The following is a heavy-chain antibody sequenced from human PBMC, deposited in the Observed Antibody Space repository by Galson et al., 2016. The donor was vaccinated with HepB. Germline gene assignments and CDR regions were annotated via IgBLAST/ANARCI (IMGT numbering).Heavy chain of an antibody. J-gene: IGHJ4*02. Sequence: SLRLSCAASGFTFSDYAMSWVRQAPGKGLEWVSAVGGSGVNTYYADSVKGRFTISRDISKTTLYLQMNSLRAEDTAVYYCAKDYFGTAVPGFSLDYWGQGTLVTVSS. CDR3: AKDYFGTAVPGFSLDY. CDR1: GFTFSDYA. V-gene: IGHV3-23*01. CDR2: VGGSGVNT. D-gene: IGHD6-19*01.